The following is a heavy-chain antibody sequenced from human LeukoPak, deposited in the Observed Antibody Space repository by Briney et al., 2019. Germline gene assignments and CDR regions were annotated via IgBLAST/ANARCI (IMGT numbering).Heavy chain of an antibody. CDR3: ARAVGGDGSGSL. V-gene: IGHV4-59*01. CDR1: GGSFSGYY. CDR2: IYYRVTS. D-gene: IGHD3-10*01. Sequence: PSETLSLTCAVYGGSFSGYYWSWIRQPRGKGLEWIGYIYYRVTSDYNPSLKSRVTMSVDMSTRQISLKLSSVTAADTAVYYCARAVGGDGSGSLWGPGTLVTVSS. J-gene: IGHJ4*02.